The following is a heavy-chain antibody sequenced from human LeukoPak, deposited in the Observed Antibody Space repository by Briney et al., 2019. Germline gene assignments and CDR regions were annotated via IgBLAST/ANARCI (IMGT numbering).Heavy chain of an antibody. D-gene: IGHD3-16*01. J-gene: IGHJ3*02. V-gene: IGHV2-5*01. CDR3: AHRRGAFDI. Sequence: SGPTLVNPTQTLTLTCTFSGLSLSTSGVGVGWIRQPPRNALEWRALIYWNDDKRYSPSLKSRLTITKDTSKNQVVLTMTNMDPVDTATYYCAHRRGAFDIWGQGTMVTVSS. CDR2: IYWNDDK. CDR1: GLSLSTSGVG.